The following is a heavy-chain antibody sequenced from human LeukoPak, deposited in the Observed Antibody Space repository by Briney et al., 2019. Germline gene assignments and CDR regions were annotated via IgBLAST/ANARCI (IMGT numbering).Heavy chain of an antibody. Sequence: GGSLRLSCVASGFTFSNYWMHWVRQAPGKGLVWVSRIKTDGSRTNYADSVKGRFTISRDNAKNSLYLQMNSLRAEDTAVYYCARMVGATVYWGQGTLVTVSS. CDR1: GFTFSNYW. CDR2: IKTDGSRT. V-gene: IGHV3-74*01. J-gene: IGHJ4*02. D-gene: IGHD1-26*01. CDR3: ARMVGATVY.